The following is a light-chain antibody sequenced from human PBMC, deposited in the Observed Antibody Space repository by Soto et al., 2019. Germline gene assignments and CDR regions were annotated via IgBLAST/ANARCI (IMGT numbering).Light chain of an antibody. CDR2: WAS. Sequence: DIDMTQSPDSLAVSLGERATINCKSSQSVLSSSNNKNYLAWYQQKPGQPPKLLIYWASTRESGVPDRFSGSGSGTDFTLTISSLQAADVAVYYCHQYYSTPYTFGQGTKLEIK. J-gene: IGKJ2*01. CDR1: QSVLSSSNNKNY. V-gene: IGKV4-1*01. CDR3: HQYYSTPYT.